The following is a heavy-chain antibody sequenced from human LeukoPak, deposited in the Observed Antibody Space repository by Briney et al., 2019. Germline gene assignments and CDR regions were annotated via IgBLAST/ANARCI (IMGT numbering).Heavy chain of an antibody. V-gene: IGHV4-4*02. CDR1: GDSIRSGTW. D-gene: IGHD1-1*01. CDR3: ATNWNYRLDY. Sequence: PSGTLSLTCGVSGDSIRSGTWWGWVRQPPGKGLEWIGEISHSGTTNCNPSLKSRVSMSVDRSKNQFSLNLNSVTAADTAVYYCATNWNYRLDYWGQGTLVTVSS. J-gene: IGHJ4*02. CDR2: ISHSGTT.